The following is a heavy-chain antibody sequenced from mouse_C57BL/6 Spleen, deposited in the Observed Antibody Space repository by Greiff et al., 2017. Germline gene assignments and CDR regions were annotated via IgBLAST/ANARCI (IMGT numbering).Heavy chain of an antibody. D-gene: IGHD1-1*01. CDR2: FHPYNDDT. CDR3: ARGGGPRYYGSSYDWYFDV. V-gene: IGHV1-47*01. Sequence: QVQLKQSGAELVKPGASVKMSCKASGYTFTTYPIEWMKQNHGKSLEWIGNFHPYNDDTKYNEKFKGKATLTVEKSSSTVYLELSRLTSDDSAVYYCARGGGPRYYGSSYDWYFDVWGTGTTVTVSS. J-gene: IGHJ1*03. CDR1: GYTFTTYP.